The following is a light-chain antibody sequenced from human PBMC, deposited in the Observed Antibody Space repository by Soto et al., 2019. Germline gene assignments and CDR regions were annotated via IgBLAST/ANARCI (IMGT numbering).Light chain of an antibody. J-gene: IGLJ2*01. Sequence: QSALTQPPSASGSPGQSVAISCTGTSSDVGGYNYVSWYQQHPGKAPKLMIYEVTKRPSGVSDRFSASKSGNTASLTISGLQAEDEADYYCSSYAGLATYVLFGGGTKLTVL. CDR2: EVT. V-gene: IGLV2-8*01. CDR3: SSYAGLATYVL. CDR1: SSDVGGYNY.